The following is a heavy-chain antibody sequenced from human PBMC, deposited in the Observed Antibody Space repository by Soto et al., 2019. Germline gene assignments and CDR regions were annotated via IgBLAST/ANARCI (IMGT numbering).Heavy chain of an antibody. CDR3: AKEGRGIRFLEWLSENYYYYYGMDV. D-gene: IGHD3-3*01. CDR1: GFTFSSYA. CDR2: ISGSGGST. J-gene: IGHJ6*02. V-gene: IGHV3-23*01. Sequence: GGSLRLSCAASGFTFSSYAMSWVRQAPGKGLEWVSAISGSGGSTYYADSVKGRFTISRDNSKNTLYLQMNSLRAEDTAVYYCAKEGRGIRFLEWLSENYYYYYGMDVWGQGTTVTVSS.